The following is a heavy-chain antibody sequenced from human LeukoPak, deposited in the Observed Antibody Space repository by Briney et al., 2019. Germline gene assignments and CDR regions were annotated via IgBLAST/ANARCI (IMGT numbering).Heavy chain of an antibody. D-gene: IGHD2-15*01. CDR1: GFTFSSYS. CDR2: ISSISSYI. V-gene: IGHV3-21*01. CDR3: ARDPTPRYCSGGSCYTHYGMDA. Sequence: KPGGSLRLSCAASGFTFSSYSMNWVRQAPGKGLEWVSSISSISSYIYYADSVKGRFTISRDNAKNSLYLQMNSLRAEDTAVYYCARDPTPRYCSGGSCYTHYGMDAWGQGTTVTVSS. J-gene: IGHJ6*02.